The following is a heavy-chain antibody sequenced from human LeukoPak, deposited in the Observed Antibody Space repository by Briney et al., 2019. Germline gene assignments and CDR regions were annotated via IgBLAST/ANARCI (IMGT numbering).Heavy chain of an antibody. CDR1: GYTFTSYY. J-gene: IGHJ4*02. V-gene: IGHV1-46*01. CDR3: ARDLVPDTAMVTVGVGY. CDR2: INPSGSST. Sequence: ASVKVSCKASGYTFTSYYMHWVRQAPGQGLEWMGIINPSGSSTSYAQKFQGRVTMTRDTSTSAVYMELSSLRSEDTAVYYCARDLVPDTAMVTVGVGYWGQGTLVTVSS. D-gene: IGHD5-18*01.